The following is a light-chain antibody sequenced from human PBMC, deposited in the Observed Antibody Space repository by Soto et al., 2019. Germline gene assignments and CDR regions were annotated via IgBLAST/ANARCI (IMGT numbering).Light chain of an antibody. CDR2: EVS. J-gene: IGLJ1*01. CDR1: SSDVGGYNY. V-gene: IGLV2-14*01. Sequence: QSALTQPASVSGSPGQSITISCTGTSSDVGGYNYVSWYQQHPGKAPKLMIYEVSNRPSGVSNRFSGSKSGNTASLTISGLQAEDEADYYCSSYTSSSTVFGPGTKLTVL. CDR3: SSYTSSSTV.